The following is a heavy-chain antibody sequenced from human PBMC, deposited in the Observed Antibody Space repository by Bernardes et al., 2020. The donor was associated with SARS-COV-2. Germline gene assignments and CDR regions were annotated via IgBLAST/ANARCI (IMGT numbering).Heavy chain of an antibody. Sequence: ETLSLTCAVYGESFRGYYWAWIRQPPGKGLECIGYIYNSGRTNFNPSLKSRVTISVDTSKNQFSLKLRSVTAADTAVYYCAREASCSKGVCVGNWFDPWGQGTLVTVSS. D-gene: IGHD2-8*01. CDR1: GESFRGYY. V-gene: IGHV4-59*01. CDR2: IYNSGRT. J-gene: IGHJ5*02. CDR3: AREASCSKGVCVGNWFDP.